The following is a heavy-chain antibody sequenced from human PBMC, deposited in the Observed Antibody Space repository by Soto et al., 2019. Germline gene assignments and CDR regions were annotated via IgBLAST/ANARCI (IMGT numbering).Heavy chain of an antibody. D-gene: IGHD3-22*01. CDR2: ISAYNGNT. J-gene: IGHJ5*02. CDR3: ARGKDYYDSSGYYYWFDP. Sequence: QVQLVQSGAEVKKPGASVKVSCKASGYTFTSYGISWVRQAPGQGLEWMGWISAYNGNTNYAQKLQGRVTMTTDTSTSTAYMELRSLRSDDTAVYYFARGKDYYDSSGYYYWFDPWGQGTLVTVSS. V-gene: IGHV1-18*01. CDR1: GYTFTSYG.